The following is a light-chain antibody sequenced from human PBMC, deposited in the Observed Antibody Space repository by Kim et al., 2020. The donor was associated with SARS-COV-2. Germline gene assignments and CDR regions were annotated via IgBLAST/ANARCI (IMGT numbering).Light chain of an antibody. CDR3: NSRDSSGNQV. CDR1: SLRSYY. CDR2: GKN. V-gene: IGLV3-19*01. J-gene: IGLJ3*02. Sequence: VALGQTVRITCQGDSLRSYYASWYQQKPGQAPVLVIYGKNNRPSGIPDRFSGSSSVNTASLTITGAQAEDEADYYCNSRDSSGNQVFGGGTQLTVL.